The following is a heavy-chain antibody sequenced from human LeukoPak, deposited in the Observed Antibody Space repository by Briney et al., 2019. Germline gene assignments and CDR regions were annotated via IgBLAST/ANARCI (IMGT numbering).Heavy chain of an antibody. CDR1: GFTFGDHY. CDR2: VRNKAKSYTT. D-gene: IGHD1-26*01. V-gene: IGHV3-72*01. CDR3: ARAGYSGNYYAAFDI. Sequence: GGSLRLSCAASGFTFGDHYMDWVRQAPGKGLEWIGRVRNKAKSYTTEYAASVKDRFTVSRDDSRNSLYLQMNSLKTEDTAVYYCARAGYSGNYYAAFDIWGQGTMLTVSS. J-gene: IGHJ3*02.